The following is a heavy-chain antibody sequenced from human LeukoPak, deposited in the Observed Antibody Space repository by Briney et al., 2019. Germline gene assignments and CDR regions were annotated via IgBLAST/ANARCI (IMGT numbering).Heavy chain of an antibody. CDR2: IYYSGST. V-gene: IGHV4-39*07. Sequence: PSETLSLTCTVSGGSISSSSYYWGWIRQPPGKGLEWIGSIYYSGSTYYNPSLKSRVTISVDTSKNQFSLKLSSVTAADTAVYYCARNHLGHQKGRFGYWGQGTLVTVSS. J-gene: IGHJ4*02. CDR1: GGSISSSSYY. CDR3: ARNHLGHQKGRFGY. D-gene: IGHD3-3*01.